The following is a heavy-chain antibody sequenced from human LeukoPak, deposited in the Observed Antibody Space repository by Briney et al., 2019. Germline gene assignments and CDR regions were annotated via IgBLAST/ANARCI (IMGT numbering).Heavy chain of an antibody. CDR1: GFTFSSYA. CDR2: ISSNGGST. V-gene: IGHV3-64*01. Sequence: GGSLRLSCAASGFTFSSYAMDWVRQAPGKGLEYVSAISSNGGSTYYANSVKGRFTISRDDSKNTLYLQMGSLRAEDMAVYYCARRDPLGAFDIWGQGTMVTVSS. CDR3: ARRDPLGAFDI. J-gene: IGHJ3*02.